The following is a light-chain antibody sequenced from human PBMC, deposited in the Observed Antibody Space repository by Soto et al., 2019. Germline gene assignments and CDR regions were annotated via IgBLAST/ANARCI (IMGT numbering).Light chain of an antibody. J-gene: IGKJ4*01. V-gene: IGKV1-27*01. CDR1: QGIDNY. Sequence: DIPMTQSNSTLSVSVGDRVIITCRASQGIDNYLAWYQQRPGKVPKLLIYAASNLQSGVPSRFSGSGSGTEFTLTISSLQPEDVASYYCQKYESVPLTFGGGTKVDIK. CDR2: AAS. CDR3: QKYESVPLT.